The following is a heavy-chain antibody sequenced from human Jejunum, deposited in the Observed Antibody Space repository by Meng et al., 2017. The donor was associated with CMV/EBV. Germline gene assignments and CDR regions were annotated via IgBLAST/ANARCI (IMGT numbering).Heavy chain of an antibody. CDR2: ISPYNGNT. Sequence: QVHLVQSGAEVKKPGASVKVSCKASDYTFSTHAISWVRQAPGQGLEWMGWISPYNGNTKYAQNLQGRVTLTTDISTSTAYMELRSLRSDDTAVYYCARKLRGGGWFDPWGQGTLVTVSS. CDR1: DYTFSTHA. D-gene: IGHD3-16*01. V-gene: IGHV1-18*01. CDR3: ARKLRGGGWFDP. J-gene: IGHJ5*02.